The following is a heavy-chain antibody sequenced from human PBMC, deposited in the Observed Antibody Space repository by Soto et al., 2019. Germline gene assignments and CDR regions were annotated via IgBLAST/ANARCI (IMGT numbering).Heavy chain of an antibody. J-gene: IGHJ4*02. CDR3: AKRSPYSSGWYSPIFDY. CDR2: FDPESGGST. Sequence: ASVKVSCKISGHTLTELSIHWVRQAPGKGLEWMGGFDPESGGSTHYADSVRGRFTVSRDNSKNSLSLRMNSLRDEDTAVYFCAKRSPYSSGWYSPIFDYWGQGALVTVSS. CDR1: GHTLTELS. D-gene: IGHD6-13*01. V-gene: IGHV1-24*01.